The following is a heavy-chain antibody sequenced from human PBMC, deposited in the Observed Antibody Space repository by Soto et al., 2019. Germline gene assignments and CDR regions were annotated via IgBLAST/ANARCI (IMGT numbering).Heavy chain of an antibody. CDR3: ATVASITIFGVVTNPYYYVMDV. J-gene: IGHJ6*02. Sequence: ASVKVSCKVSGYTLTELSMHWVRQAPGKGLEWMGGFDPEDGETIYAQKFQGRVTMTEDTSTDTAYMELSSLRSEDTAVYYCATVASITIFGVVTNPYYYVMDVCXQGTSVTVSS. CDR1: GYTLTELS. D-gene: IGHD3-3*01. CDR2: FDPEDGET. V-gene: IGHV1-24*01.